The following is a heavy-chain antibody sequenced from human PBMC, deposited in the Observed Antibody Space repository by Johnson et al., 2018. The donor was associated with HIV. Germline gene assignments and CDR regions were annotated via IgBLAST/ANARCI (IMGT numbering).Heavy chain of an antibody. V-gene: IGHV3-30*19. J-gene: IGHJ3*02. CDR3: ARDRCSSTTCLDAFDI. Sequence: QVQLVESGGGVVQPGRSRRLSCAASGFIFSSYGMHWVRQAPGKGLEWVAVISYDGSNKYYADSVKDRFTISRDNSKNTLYVEMNSLRVEDTALYYCARDRCSSTTCLDAFDIWGQGTMVTVSS. D-gene: IGHD2-2*01. CDR1: GFIFSSYG. CDR2: ISYDGSNK.